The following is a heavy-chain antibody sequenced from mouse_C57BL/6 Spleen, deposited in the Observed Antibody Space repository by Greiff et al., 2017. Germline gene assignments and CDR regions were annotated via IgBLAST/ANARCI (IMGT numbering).Heavy chain of an antibody. V-gene: IGHV1-80*01. J-gene: IGHJ3*01. CDR1: GYAFSSYW. CDR3: ARFGGTRGFAD. Sequence: VQLQESGAELVKPGASVKISCTASGYAFSSYWMNWVKPRPGKGLEWLGQIYPGDGDTNYNGKFKGKATLTAANSSSPAYLQLSSLPSEDSAVDFCARFGGTRGFADWGQGTLVTVSA. CDR2: IYPGDGDT. D-gene: IGHD2-14*01.